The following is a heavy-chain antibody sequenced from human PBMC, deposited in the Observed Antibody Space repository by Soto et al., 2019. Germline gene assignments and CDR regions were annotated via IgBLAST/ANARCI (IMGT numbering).Heavy chain of an antibody. J-gene: IGHJ4*02. V-gene: IGHV3-30*18. CDR3: AKGLSGWYFDY. CDR2: ISYDGSDK. CDR1: GFTFSSYG. D-gene: IGHD6-19*01. Sequence: PVGSLRLSCAASGFTFSSYGMHWVRQAPGKGLEWVAVISYDGSDKYYADSVKGRFTISRDNSKNTLYLQMNSLRAEDTAVYYCAKGLSGWYFDYWGQGTLVTVSS.